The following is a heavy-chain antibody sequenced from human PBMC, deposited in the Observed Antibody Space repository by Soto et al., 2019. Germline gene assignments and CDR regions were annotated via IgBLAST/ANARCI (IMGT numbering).Heavy chain of an antibody. Sequence: GGSLRLSCAASGFTFSSYAMHWFRQAPGKGLEWVAVISYDGSNKYYADSVKGRFTISRDNSKNTLYLQMNSLRAEDTAVYYCARGRVAAGNYFDYWGQGTLVTVSS. CDR1: GFTFSSYA. D-gene: IGHD6-13*01. CDR2: ISYDGSNK. V-gene: IGHV3-30-3*01. J-gene: IGHJ4*02. CDR3: ARGRVAAGNYFDY.